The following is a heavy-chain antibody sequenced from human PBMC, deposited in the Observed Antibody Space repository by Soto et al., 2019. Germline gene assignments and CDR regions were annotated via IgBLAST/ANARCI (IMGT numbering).Heavy chain of an antibody. V-gene: IGHV3-33*01. CDR1: EFTFSNFG. CDR3: ARVDVVVAADAFDI. CDR2: IYYDGSNE. J-gene: IGHJ3*02. D-gene: IGHD2-15*01. Sequence: QVQLVESGGGVVQPGRSLRLSCAASEFTFSNFGMHWVRQAPGKGLEWVAAIYYDGSNEYYVDSVKGRFTISRDNSKNTLYLQMNSLRAEDTAVYYCARVDVVVAADAFDIWGQGTMVTVSS.